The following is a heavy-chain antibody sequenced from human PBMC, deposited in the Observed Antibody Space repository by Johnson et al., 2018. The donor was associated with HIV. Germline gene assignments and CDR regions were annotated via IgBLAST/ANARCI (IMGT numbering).Heavy chain of an antibody. CDR1: GFTFKSYT. J-gene: IGHJ3*02. D-gene: IGHD4-11*01. V-gene: IGHV3-30-3*01. CDR3: AKDTYSHRLTVTESGFDI. CDR2: ISYDGTKK. Sequence: QVQLVESGGGVVQPGRSLRLSCAASGFTFKSYTVHWVRQAPGKGLEWVAVISYDGTKKNYADSVKGRFTISRDNSKNTLFLQMNSLRPEDTAVYYCAKDTYSHRLTVTESGFDIWGQGTMVTVSS.